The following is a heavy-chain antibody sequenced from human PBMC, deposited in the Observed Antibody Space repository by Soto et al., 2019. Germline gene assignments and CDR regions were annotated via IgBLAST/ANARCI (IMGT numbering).Heavy chain of an antibody. J-gene: IGHJ6*03. CDR2: ISGSGGST. V-gene: IGHV3-23*01. CDR1: GFTFSSYA. CDR3: AKAPPMDDFWSGYFTGYYYYMDV. D-gene: IGHD3-3*01. Sequence: GGSLRLSCAASGFTFSSYAMSWVRQAPGKGLEWVSAISGSGGSTYYADSVKGRFTISRDNSKNTLYLQMNSLRAEDTAVYYCAKAPPMDDFWSGYFTGYYYYMDVWGKGTTVTVSS.